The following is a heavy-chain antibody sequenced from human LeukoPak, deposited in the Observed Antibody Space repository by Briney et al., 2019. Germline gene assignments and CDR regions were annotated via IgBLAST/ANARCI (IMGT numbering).Heavy chain of an antibody. CDR1: GGTFSSYA. D-gene: IGHD4-17*01. J-gene: IGHJ4*02. V-gene: IGHV1-69*13. CDR3: ARGPTRYYFDY. CDR2: IIPIFGTA. Sequence: SVKVSCKASGGTFSSYAISWVRQAPGHGLERMGGIIPIFGTANYAQKFQGRVTITADESTSTAYMELSSLRSEDTAVYYCARGPTRYYFDYWGQGTLVTVSS.